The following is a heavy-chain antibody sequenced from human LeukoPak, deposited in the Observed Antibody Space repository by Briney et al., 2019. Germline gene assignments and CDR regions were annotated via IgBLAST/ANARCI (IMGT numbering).Heavy chain of an antibody. CDR2: MNPNSGNT. V-gene: IGHV1-8*03. D-gene: IGHD2-15*01. CDR1: GYTFTSYD. J-gene: IGHJ4*02. CDR3: ARVRRYCSGGSCSYYFDY. Sequence: GASVKVSCKASGYTFTSYDINWVRQATGQGLEWMGWMNPNSGNTGYAQKFQGRVTITRITSISTAYMELSSLRSEDTAVYYCARVRRYCSGGSCSYYFDYWGQGTLVTVSS.